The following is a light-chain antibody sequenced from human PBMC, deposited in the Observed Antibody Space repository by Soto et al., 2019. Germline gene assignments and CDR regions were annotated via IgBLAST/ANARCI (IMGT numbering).Light chain of an antibody. CDR2: GAS. CDR3: QQYGSSPPT. Sequence: EIVLTQSPATLSLSPGERATLSCRASQSVSSSYLAWYQQKPGQAPRLLIYGASSRATGIPDRFSGSGYGTDFTLTISRLEPEDFAVYYCQQYGSSPPTFGQGTRLESK. J-gene: IGKJ5*01. CDR1: QSVSSSY. V-gene: IGKV3-20*01.